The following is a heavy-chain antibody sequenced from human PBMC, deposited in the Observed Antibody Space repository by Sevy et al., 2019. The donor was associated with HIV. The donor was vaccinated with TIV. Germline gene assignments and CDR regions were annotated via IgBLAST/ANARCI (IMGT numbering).Heavy chain of an antibody. J-gene: IGHJ6*03. V-gene: IGHV3-23*01. CDR2: ISGSGGST. CDR1: GFTFSSYA. D-gene: IGHD4-17*01. CDR3: AKGDYVFPKPYYMDV. Sequence: GGSLRLSCAASGFTFSSYAMSWVRQAPGKGLEWVSGISGSGGSTYYADSVKGRFTISRDNSKNTLYLQMNSLRAEDTAVYYCAKGDYVFPKPYYMDVWGKGTTVTVSS.